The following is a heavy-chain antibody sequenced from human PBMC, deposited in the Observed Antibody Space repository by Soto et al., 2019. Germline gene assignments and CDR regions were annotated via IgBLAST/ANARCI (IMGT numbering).Heavy chain of an antibody. V-gene: IGHV3-66*01. Sequence: PGGSLRLSCAASGFTVSSNYMSWVRQAPGKGLEWVSVIYSGGSTYYADSVKGRFTISRDNSKNTLYLQMNSLRAEDTAVYYCARGYPYSGYGNDAFDIWGQGTMVTVSS. D-gene: IGHD5-12*01. J-gene: IGHJ3*02. CDR2: IYSGGST. CDR1: GFTVSSNY. CDR3: ARGYPYSGYGNDAFDI.